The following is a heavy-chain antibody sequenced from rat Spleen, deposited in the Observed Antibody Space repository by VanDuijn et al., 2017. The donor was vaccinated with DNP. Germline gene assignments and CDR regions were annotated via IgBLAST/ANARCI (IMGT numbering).Heavy chain of an antibody. Sequence: EVQVVESGGGLMQPKGSLKLSCATSGFDFNTYAMSWVRQAPGKGLDWVASISIKTHNYATLYADSVKERFTISRDDSQNMVYLQMNNLKTEDTALYYCTSTWYFDFWGPGTMVTVSS. CDR3: TSTWYFDF. V-gene: IGHV10-4*01. CDR1: GFDFNTYA. CDR2: ISIKTHNYAT. J-gene: IGHJ1*01.